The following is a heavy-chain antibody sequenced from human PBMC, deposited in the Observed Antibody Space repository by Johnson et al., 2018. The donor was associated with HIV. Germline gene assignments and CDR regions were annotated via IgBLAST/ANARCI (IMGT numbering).Heavy chain of an antibody. D-gene: IGHD4-11*01. CDR2: ISWNSGSI. Sequence: VQLVESGGGVVQPGRSLRLSCAASGFTFDDYAMHWVRQAPGKGLEWVSGISWNSGSIGYADSVKGRFTISRDNAKNSLFLQLNSLRAEDTALYYCARDGTRDYIDAFDIWGQGTMVTVSS. CDR3: ARDGTRDYIDAFDI. J-gene: IGHJ3*02. V-gene: IGHV3-9*01. CDR1: GFTFDDYA.